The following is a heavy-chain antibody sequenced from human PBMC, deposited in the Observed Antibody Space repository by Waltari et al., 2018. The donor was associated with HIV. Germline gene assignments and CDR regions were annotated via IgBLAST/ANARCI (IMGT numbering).Heavy chain of an antibody. D-gene: IGHD3-10*01. J-gene: IGHJ4*02. CDR3: ASVTDSGTALAN. Sequence: QVHLVQSGAEVKKPGSSVRVSCKTSGYTFHASFFYWVQQAPGRALEWVGKINPNSLETKSAQGLEGKVTLTRNLSTSTVYMELSLLTPDDTAVYYCASVTDSGTALANWGQGTLISVSS. V-gene: IGHV1-2*02. CDR2: INPNSLET. CDR1: GYTFHASF.